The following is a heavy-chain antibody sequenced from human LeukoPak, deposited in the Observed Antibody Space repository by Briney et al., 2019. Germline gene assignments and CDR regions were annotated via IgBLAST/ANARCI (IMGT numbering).Heavy chain of an antibody. CDR2: INHSGST. V-gene: IGHV4-34*01. D-gene: IGHD4-11*01. Sequence: TSETLSLTCAVYGGSFSGYYWSWIRQPPGKGLEWIGEINHSGSTNYNPSLKSRVTISVDTSKNQFSLELSSVTAADTAVYYCARGKGYSRGALDYWGQGTLVTVSS. J-gene: IGHJ4*02. CDR1: GGSFSGYY. CDR3: ARGKGYSRGALDY.